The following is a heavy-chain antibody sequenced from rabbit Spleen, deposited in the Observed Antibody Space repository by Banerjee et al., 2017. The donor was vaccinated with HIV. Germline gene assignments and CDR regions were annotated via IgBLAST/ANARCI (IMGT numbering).Heavy chain of an antibody. V-gene: IGHV1S40*01. CDR1: GFSFSSSDY. Sequence: QSLEESGGGLVRPEGSLKLSCTASGFSFSSSDYMCWVRQAPGKGLEWITCINMVTGKSVYASWAKGRFIMSRTSSTTVTLQMTSLTVADTATYFCARDTGSSFSSYGMDLWGPGTLVTVS. CDR2: INMVTGKS. J-gene: IGHJ6*01. CDR3: ARDTGSSFSSYGMDL. D-gene: IGHD8-1*01.